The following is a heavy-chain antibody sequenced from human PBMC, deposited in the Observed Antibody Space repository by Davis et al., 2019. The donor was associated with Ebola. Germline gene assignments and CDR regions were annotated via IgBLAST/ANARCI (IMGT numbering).Heavy chain of an antibody. CDR3: ARERLRYYGMDV. J-gene: IGHJ6*02. CDR2: IKQDGSEK. V-gene: IGHV3-7*01. CDR1: GFTFSSYW. Sequence: GESLKISCAASGFTFSSYWMSWVRQAPGKGLEWVANIKQDGSEKYYVDSVKGRFTISRDNAKNSLYLQMNSLRAEDTSVYYCARERLRYYGMDVWGQGTTVTVSS.